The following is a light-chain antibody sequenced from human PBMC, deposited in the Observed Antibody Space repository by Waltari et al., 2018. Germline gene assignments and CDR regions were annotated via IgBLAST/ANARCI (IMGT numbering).Light chain of an antibody. J-gene: IGKJ1*01. V-gene: IGKV1-39*01. CDR3: QQSDRTPWT. Sequence: DIQMTRSPSSLSASVGDRVTITCRTSQSISGSLNWYQQKPGRAPKLLIYAASNLQSGVPSRFSGGGSGTDFFLTISSLQPEDFATYYCQQSDRTPWTFGQGTKVEIK. CDR2: AAS. CDR1: QSISGS.